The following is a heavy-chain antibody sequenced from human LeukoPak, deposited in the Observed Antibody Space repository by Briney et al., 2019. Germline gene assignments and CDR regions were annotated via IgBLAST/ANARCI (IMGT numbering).Heavy chain of an antibody. CDR3: ARDSSAWTNWFDP. J-gene: IGHJ5*02. D-gene: IGHD3-22*01. V-gene: IGHV3-21*01. Sequence: PGGSPRLSCAASGFTFSNYKLNWVRQAPGRGLEWVSSISSSSSYTYYADSVKGRFTISRDDAKNSLYLQMHSLRAEDAAVYYCARDSSAWTNWFDPWGQGTLVTVSS. CDR2: ISSSSSYT. CDR1: GFTFSNYK.